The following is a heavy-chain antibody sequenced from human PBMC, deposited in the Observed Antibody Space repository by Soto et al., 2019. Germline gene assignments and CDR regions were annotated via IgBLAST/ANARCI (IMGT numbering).Heavy chain of an antibody. CDR2: IKQDGSEK. CDR1: GFTFSSYW. Sequence: EVQLVESGGGLVQPGGSLRLSCAASGFTFSSYWMSWVRQAPGKGLEWVANIKQDGSEKYYVDSVKGRFTISRDNAKNSLYLQMNSLRAEDTAVYYCAREGALSGSYPRWFDPWGQGTLVTVSS. J-gene: IGHJ5*02. CDR3: AREGALSGSYPRWFDP. V-gene: IGHV3-7*01. D-gene: IGHD1-26*01.